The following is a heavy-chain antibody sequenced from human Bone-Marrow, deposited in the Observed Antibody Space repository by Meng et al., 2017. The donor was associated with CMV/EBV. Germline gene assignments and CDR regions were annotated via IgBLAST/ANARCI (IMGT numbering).Heavy chain of an antibody. J-gene: IGHJ6*02. D-gene: IGHD6-6*01. Sequence: ASVKVSCKASGYTFTSYYMHWVRQAPGQGLEWMGIINPSDGSTSYAQKFQGRVTMTRDTSTSTFYMELSSLRSEDTAVYYCARGLPKLAARARYENYYYYGMDVWGQGTTVTVSS. V-gene: IGHV1-46*01. CDR3: ARGLPKLAARARYENYYYYGMDV. CDR1: GYTFTSYY. CDR2: INPSDGST.